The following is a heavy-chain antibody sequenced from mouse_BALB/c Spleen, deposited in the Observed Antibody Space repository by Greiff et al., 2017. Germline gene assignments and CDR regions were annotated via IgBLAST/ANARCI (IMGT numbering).Heavy chain of an antibody. CDR3: ARREGYGYGYYAMDY. V-gene: IGHV1S81*02. CDR2: INPSNGRT. J-gene: IGHJ4*01. D-gene: IGHD2-2*01. CDR1: GYTFTSYW. Sequence: QVQLKQPGAELVKPGASVKLSCKASGYTFTSYWMHWVKQRPGQGLEWIGEINPSNGRTNYNEKFKSKATLTVDKSSSTAYMQLSSLTSEDSAVYYCARREGYGYGYYAMDYWGQGTSVTVSS.